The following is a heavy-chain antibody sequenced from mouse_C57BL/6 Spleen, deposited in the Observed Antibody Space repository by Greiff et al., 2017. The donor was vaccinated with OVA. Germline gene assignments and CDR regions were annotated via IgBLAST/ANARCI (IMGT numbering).Heavy chain of an antibody. CDR2: ICSDGST. D-gene: IGHD1-1*01. J-gene: IGHJ1*03. CDR1: GFSLTSYG. Sequence: VKLQESGPGLVAPSPSLSISCTVSGFSLTSYGVHWVRQPPGKGLEWLVVICSDGSTTYNSALISRLSISKDNPKSQVSLKMNSLQTDDAAKYYGGRHVNSYVWYFDVWGTGTTVTVSS. V-gene: IGHV2-6-1*01. CDR3: GRHVNSYVWYFDV.